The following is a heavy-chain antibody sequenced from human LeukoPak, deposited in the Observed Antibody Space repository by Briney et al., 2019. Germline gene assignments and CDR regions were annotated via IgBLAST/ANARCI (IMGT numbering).Heavy chain of an antibody. CDR1: GGSISSSSYY. J-gene: IGHJ4*02. CDR2: IYYSGST. CDR3: ARHLTGYQSSYYFDY. V-gene: IGHV4-39*01. Sequence: SETLSLTCTVSGGSISSSSYYWGWIRQPPGKGLERIGSIYYSGSTYYNPSLKSRVTISVDTSKNQFSLKLSSVTAADTAVYYCARHLTGYQSSYYFDYWGQGTLVTVSS. D-gene: IGHD3-9*01.